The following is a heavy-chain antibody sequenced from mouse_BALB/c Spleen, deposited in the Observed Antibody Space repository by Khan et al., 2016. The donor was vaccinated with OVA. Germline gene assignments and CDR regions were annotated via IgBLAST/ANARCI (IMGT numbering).Heavy chain of an antibody. CDR1: GYSFTDYN. V-gene: IGHV1S135*01. D-gene: IGHD1-1*01. Sequence: VRLQQSGPELVKPGASVKVSCKASGYSFTDYNMFWVKQSHGKGLEWIGYIDPYNGGTSYNQKFRGKATLTVDKSSSTAFMHLSSLTSEDSAVFYCARTDYYGRSYYFDYWGQGTTLTVSS. CDR3: ARTDYYGRSYYFDY. CDR2: IDPYNGGT. J-gene: IGHJ2*01.